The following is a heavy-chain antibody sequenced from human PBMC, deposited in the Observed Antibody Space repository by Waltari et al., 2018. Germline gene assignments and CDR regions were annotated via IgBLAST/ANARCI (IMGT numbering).Heavy chain of an antibody. D-gene: IGHD3-3*01. J-gene: IGHJ4*02. CDR3: VRLAVGTYDTWSGKIPATFIDF. Sequence: QLQLQESGPGLVRPSGTLSLTCSVFGDFIYNNNQYWGWIRQPPGKGLEWIGNFDYTGSTQDSPSLESRVRISTDRAENHFSLKLSFLTPADTAVYYCVRLAVGTYDTWSGKIPATFIDFWGQGILVTVSS. CDR2: FDYTGST. CDR1: GDFIYNNNQY. V-gene: IGHV4-39*07.